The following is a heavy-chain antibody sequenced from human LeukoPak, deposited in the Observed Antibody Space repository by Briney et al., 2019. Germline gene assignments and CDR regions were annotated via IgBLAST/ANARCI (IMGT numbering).Heavy chain of an antibody. CDR2: IFHSGIT. CDR1: GFSISSGYF. CDR3: ARDVRYCSSTSCYNPGPIDAFDI. J-gene: IGHJ3*02. D-gene: IGHD2-2*02. V-gene: IGHV4-38-2*02. Sequence: SSETLSLTCAVSGFSISSGYFRAWIRQSPGKGLEWIGSIFHSGITYYNPSLKSRVTISVDTSKNQFSLKLSSVTAADTAVYYCARDVRYCSSTSCYNPGPIDAFDIWGQGTMVTVSS.